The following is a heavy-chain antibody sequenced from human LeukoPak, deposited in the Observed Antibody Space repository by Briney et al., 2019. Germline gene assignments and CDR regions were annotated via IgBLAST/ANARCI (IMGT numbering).Heavy chain of an antibody. V-gene: IGHV1-18*01. Sequence: ASVKVSCKASGYTFTSYGISWVRQAPGQGLEWMGWISAYNGNTNYAQKLQGRVTMTTDTSTSTAYMELRSLRSDDTAVYYCARDCSGGSCYYYYGMDVWGQGTTVTVSS. CDR1: GYTFTSYG. J-gene: IGHJ6*02. D-gene: IGHD2-15*01. CDR3: ARDCSGGSCYYYYGMDV. CDR2: ISAYNGNT.